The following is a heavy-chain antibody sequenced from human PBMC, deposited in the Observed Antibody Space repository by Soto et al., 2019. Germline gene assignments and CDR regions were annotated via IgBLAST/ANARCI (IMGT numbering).Heavy chain of an antibody. CDR2: IDPSDSYT. D-gene: IGHD1-26*01. J-gene: IGHJ6*02. CDR1: GYSFTSYW. V-gene: IGHV5-10-1*01. CDR3: ASPSRSDYSYYYGMDV. Sequence: PGESLKISCKGSGYSFTSYWISWGLQIPWKGLEWMGRIDPSDSYTNYSPSFQGHVTISADKSISTAYLQWSSLKASDTAMYYCASPSRSDYSYYYGMDVWGQRTTVTVSS.